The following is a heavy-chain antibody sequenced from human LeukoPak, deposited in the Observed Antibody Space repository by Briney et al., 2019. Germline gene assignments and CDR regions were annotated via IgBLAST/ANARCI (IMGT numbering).Heavy chain of an antibody. Sequence: GESLKISCKGSGYSFPNYWIGWVRQMPGKGLEWMGIIYPGDSDTRYSPSFQGQVTISADKSISTAYLQWSSLKASDTAMYYCARHFRSNGDYGPPDYWGQGTLVTVSS. J-gene: IGHJ4*02. V-gene: IGHV5-51*01. CDR2: IYPGDSDT. CDR1: GYSFPNYW. CDR3: ARHFRSNGDYGPPDY. D-gene: IGHD4-17*01.